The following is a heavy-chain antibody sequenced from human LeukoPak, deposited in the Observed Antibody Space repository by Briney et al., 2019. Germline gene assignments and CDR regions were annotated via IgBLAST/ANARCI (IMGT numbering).Heavy chain of an antibody. CDR1: GYTFTSYG. CDR3: ARDQRAEGFGELYDY. Sequence: EASVKVSCKASGYTFTSYGISWVRQAPGQGLEWTGWISAYNGNTNYAQKLQGRVTMTTDTSTSTAYMELRSLRSDDTAVYYCARDQRAEGFGELYDYWGQGTLVTVSS. J-gene: IGHJ4*02. CDR2: ISAYNGNT. V-gene: IGHV1-18*04. D-gene: IGHD3-10*01.